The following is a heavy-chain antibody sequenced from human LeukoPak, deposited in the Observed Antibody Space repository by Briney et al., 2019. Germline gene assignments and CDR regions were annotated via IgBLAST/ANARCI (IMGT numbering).Heavy chain of an antibody. CDR2: IYISGST. D-gene: IGHD3-9*01. CDR3: AREVKLGIWYYDILTGYPGDWFDP. V-gene: IGHV4-4*07. CDR1: GGSISSYY. Sequence: SETLSLTCTVSGGSISSYYWSWIRQPAGKGLEWIGRIYISGSTNYNPSLKSRVTISVDTSKNQFSLKLSSVTAADTAVYYCAREVKLGIWYYDILTGYPGDWFDPWGQGTLVTVSS. J-gene: IGHJ5*02.